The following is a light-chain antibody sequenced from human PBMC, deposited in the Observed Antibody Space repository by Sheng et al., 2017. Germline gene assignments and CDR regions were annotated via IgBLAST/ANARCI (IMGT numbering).Light chain of an antibody. Sequence: IQMTQSPSSLSASVGDRVTITCRASQEFSNALAWYQHKPGQAPKLLVYAASRLENGVPSRFTAGGSGTEYTLTINNLQPEDFATYYCQQFHMIPFTFGPGT. CDR2: AAS. V-gene: IGKV1-NL1*01. J-gene: IGKJ3*01. CDR1: QEFSNA. CDR3: QQFHMIPFT.